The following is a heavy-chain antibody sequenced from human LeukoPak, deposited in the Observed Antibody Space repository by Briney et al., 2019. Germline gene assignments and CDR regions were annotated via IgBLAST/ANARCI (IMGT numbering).Heavy chain of an antibody. V-gene: IGHV3-48*03. Sequence: GGSLRLSCAAPGFTFSSFEMNWVRQAPGKGLQWISYISSSSSSIDYADSVKGRFTISRDNAKNSLYLQMNSLRAEDTAVYYCASRPPPHRGPFDYWGQGTLVTVSS. CDR3: ASRPPPHRGPFDY. J-gene: IGHJ4*02. CDR2: ISSSSSSI. CDR1: GFTFSSFE.